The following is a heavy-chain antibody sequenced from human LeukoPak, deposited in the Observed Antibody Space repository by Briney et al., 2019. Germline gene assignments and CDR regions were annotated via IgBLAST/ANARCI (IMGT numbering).Heavy chain of an antibody. Sequence: ASVKVSCKASGYTFTSYGISWVRQAPGQGLEWMGWISAYNGNTNYAQKLQGRVTMTTDTSTSTAYMELRSLRSDDTAVYYCAREYWGITISKYYSDYWGQGTLVTVSS. J-gene: IGHJ4*02. V-gene: IGHV1-18*01. CDR2: ISAYNGNT. D-gene: IGHD3-3*01. CDR1: GYTFTSYG. CDR3: AREYWGITISKYYSDY.